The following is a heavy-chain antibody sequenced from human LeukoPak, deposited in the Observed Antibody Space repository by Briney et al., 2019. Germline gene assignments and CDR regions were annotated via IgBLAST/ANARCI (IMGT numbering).Heavy chain of an antibody. V-gene: IGHV4-39*07. CDR3: ARLYTSSSGGGFVLIDP. Sequence: PSETLSLTCTVSGGSISSSSYYWVWIRQPPGKELEWIGSINYSGNTYYNPSVKSRVTISVDTSKYQFSLKLSSVTAADTAVYYCARLYTSSSGGGFVLIDPWGQGTLVTVSS. CDR1: GGSISSSSYY. D-gene: IGHD6-6*01. CDR2: INYSGNT. J-gene: IGHJ5*02.